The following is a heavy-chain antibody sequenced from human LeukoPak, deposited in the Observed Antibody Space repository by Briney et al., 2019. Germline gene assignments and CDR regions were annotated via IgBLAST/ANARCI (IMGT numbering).Heavy chain of an antibody. Sequence: SETLSLTCTVSGGSISSYYWSWIRQPPGKGLEWIGYIYYSGSTNYNPSLKSRVTISVDTSKNQFSLKLSSVTAADTAVYYCARRGYSRPTHFDYWGQGTLVTVSS. CDR1: GGSISSYY. CDR2: IYYSGST. V-gene: IGHV4-59*01. J-gene: IGHJ4*02. CDR3: ARRGYSRPTHFDY. D-gene: IGHD6-13*01.